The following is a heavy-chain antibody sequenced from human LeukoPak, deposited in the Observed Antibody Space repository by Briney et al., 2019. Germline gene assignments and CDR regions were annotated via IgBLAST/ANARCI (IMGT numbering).Heavy chain of an antibody. V-gene: IGHV1-2*02. J-gene: IGHJ4*02. CDR2: INPNSGGT. CDR3: ARDRSTTGYEYYFDY. D-gene: IGHD1-1*01. Sequence: EASVKVSCKASGYTFTGYYMHWVRQAPGQGLEWMGWINPNSGGTNYAQKFQGRVTMTRDTSISTAYMELSRLRSDDTAVYYCARDRSTTGYEYYFDYWGQGTLVTVSS. CDR1: GYTFTGYY.